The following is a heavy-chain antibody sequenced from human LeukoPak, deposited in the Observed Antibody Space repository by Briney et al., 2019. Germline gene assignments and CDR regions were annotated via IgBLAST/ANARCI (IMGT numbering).Heavy chain of an antibody. CDR1: GLNFGDSA. J-gene: IGHJ4*02. CDR2: ISADGGST. CDR3: AKESGKFDY. Sequence: GGSLRLSCVASGLNFGDSAMHWVRQAPGKGLEWVSLISADGGSTFSSDSVKGRFSISRDNSKNSLYLQMDSRRSEDTAMYYCAKESGKFDYWGQGTLVAVSS. V-gene: IGHV3-43*02.